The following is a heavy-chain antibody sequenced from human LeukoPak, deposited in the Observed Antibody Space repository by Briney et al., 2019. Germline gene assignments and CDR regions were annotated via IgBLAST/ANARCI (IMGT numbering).Heavy chain of an antibody. CDR1: GFTFSSYG. D-gene: IGHD3-22*01. Sequence: GGSLRLSCAASGFTFSSYGMHWVRQAPGKGLEWVAVIWYDGSNKYYADSVKRRFTISTDNSKHTLYLQMNSLRAEDTAVYYCAREGHYYYDSSGYQGAFDIWGQGTMVTVSS. V-gene: IGHV3-33*01. CDR2: IWYDGSNK. CDR3: AREGHYYYDSSGYQGAFDI. J-gene: IGHJ3*02.